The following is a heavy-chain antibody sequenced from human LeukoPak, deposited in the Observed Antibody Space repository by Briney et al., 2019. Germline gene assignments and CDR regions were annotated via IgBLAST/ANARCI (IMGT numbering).Heavy chain of an antibody. J-gene: IGHJ1*01. V-gene: IGHV1-2*06. CDR1: GYTFTGYY. Sequence: ASVKVSCKASGYTFTGYYMHWVRQAPGQGLEWMGRINPNSGGTNYAQKFQGRVTMTRDTSISTAYMGLSRLRSDDTAVYYCARVVGATKEYFQHWGQGTLVTVSS. D-gene: IGHD1-26*01. CDR2: INPNSGGT. CDR3: ARVVGATKEYFQH.